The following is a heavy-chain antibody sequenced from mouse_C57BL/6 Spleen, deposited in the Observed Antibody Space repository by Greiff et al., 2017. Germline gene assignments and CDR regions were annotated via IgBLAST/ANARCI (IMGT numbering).Heavy chain of an antibody. CDR1: GYTFTDYE. J-gene: IGHJ4*01. CDR2: IDPETGGT. CDR3: TRKERYMDY. V-gene: IGHV1-15*01. Sequence: QVQLKQSGAELVRPGASVTLSCKASGYTFTDYEMHWVKQTPVHGLEWIGAIDPETGGTAYNQKFKGKAILTADKSSSTAYMELRSLTSEDSAVYYCTRKERYMDYWGQGTSVTVSS.